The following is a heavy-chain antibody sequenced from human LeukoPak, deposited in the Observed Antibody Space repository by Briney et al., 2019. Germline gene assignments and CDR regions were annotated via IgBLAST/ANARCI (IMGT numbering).Heavy chain of an antibody. J-gene: IGHJ1*01. CDR2: IYYSGST. CDR3: ARDRRGSPSDFLH. V-gene: IGHV4-61*05. Sequence: SETLSLTCTVSGVSISSSNSYWGWIRQPPGKGLEWIGYIYYSGSTNYNPSLKSRVTISVDTSKNQFSLKLTSVTAADTAVYYCARDRRGSPSDFLHWGQGTLVTVSS. D-gene: IGHD5-12*01. CDR1: GVSISSSNSY.